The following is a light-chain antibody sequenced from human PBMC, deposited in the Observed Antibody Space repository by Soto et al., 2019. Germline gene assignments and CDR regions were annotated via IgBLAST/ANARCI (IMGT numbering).Light chain of an antibody. V-gene: IGLV2-14*01. Sequence: QSVLTQPASVSGSPGQSITISCTGTSSDVGGYKFVSWYQQHPGKAPKLMIYEVSNRPSGVSNRFSGSKSGNTASLTISGLQVAYEADYYCSSYTSTITLVFGTGTKLTVL. J-gene: IGLJ1*01. CDR3: SSYTSTITLV. CDR2: EVS. CDR1: SSDVGGYKF.